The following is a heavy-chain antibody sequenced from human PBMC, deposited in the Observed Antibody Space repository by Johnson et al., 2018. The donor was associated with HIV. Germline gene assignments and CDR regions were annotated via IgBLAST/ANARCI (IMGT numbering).Heavy chain of an antibody. CDR3: ARGGGDYYREAFDI. Sequence: VQLVESGGGLVQPGRSLRLSCAASGFTFDDYAMHWVRQAPGKGLEWVSGISWNSDGSSTTYADSVKGRFTISRDNAKNTRYLQMNSLRAEDTAVYYCARGGGDYYREAFDIWGLGTMVTVSS. D-gene: IGHD2-21*01. J-gene: IGHJ3*02. V-gene: IGHV3-9*01. CDR2: ISWNSDGSST. CDR1: GFTFDDYA.